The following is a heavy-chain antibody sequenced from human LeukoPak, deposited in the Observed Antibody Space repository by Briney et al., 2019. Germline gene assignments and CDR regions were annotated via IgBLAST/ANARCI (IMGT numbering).Heavy chain of an antibody. CDR1: GGSISSYY. D-gene: IGHD1-26*01. Sequence: SETLSLTCTVSGGSISSYYWSWIRQPAGKGLEWIGRIYASGSTNYNPSLMSRVTISVDTSNNQFSLRLTSVTAADTAVYYCARGLYSNVYYNYYMDVWGKGTTVTISS. CDR3: ARGLYSNVYYNYYMDV. J-gene: IGHJ6*03. CDR2: IYASGST. V-gene: IGHV4-4*07.